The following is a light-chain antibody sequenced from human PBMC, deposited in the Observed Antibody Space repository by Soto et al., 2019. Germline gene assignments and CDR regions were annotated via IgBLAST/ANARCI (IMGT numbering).Light chain of an antibody. CDR2: DAS. CDR1: QSVSSSC. CDR3: QQYGSPPIT. Sequence: EIVLTQSPATLSLSPGERATLSCGASQSVSSSCLAWYQQKPGLAPRLLIYDASSRATGIPDRFSGSGSGTDFTLTISRLEPEDFAVYYCQQYGSPPITFGQGTRLEIK. J-gene: IGKJ5*01. V-gene: IGKV3D-20*01.